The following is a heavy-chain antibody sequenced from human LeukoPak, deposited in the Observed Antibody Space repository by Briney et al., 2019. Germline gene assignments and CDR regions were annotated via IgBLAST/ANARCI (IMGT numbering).Heavy chain of an antibody. Sequence: PGGSLRLSCAASGFTFSSYGMHWVRQAPGKGLEWVAIIWYGGSNKYYVDSVKGRFTISRDNSKNTLYLQMNSLRAEDTAVYYCAKDLSSSSSGAFDIWGQGTMVTVSS. J-gene: IGHJ3*02. CDR1: GFTFSSYG. CDR3: AKDLSSSSSGAFDI. V-gene: IGHV3-30*02. D-gene: IGHD6-6*01. CDR2: IWYGGSNK.